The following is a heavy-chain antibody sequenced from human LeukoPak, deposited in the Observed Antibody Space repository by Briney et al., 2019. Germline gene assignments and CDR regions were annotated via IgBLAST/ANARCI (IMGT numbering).Heavy chain of an antibody. Sequence: PGKSLRLSCVASGFTFSSYGMHWVRQAPGKGLEWVAVISSDGSNKYYADSVKGRFTISRDDSKNTLYLQMNSLRAEDTAVYYCARDKRVAAGNYYYYYGMDVWGQGTTVTVSS. CDR1: GFTFSSYG. J-gene: IGHJ6*02. D-gene: IGHD6-13*01. CDR3: ARDKRVAAGNYYYYYGMDV. CDR2: ISSDGSNK. V-gene: IGHV3-30*03.